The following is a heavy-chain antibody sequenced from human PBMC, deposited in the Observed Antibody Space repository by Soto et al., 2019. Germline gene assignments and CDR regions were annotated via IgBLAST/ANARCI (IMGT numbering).Heavy chain of an antibody. D-gene: IGHD3-22*01. CDR1: GFTFSDYY. V-gene: IGHV3-11*01. Sequence: QVQLVESGGGVVKTSGSLRIACAASGFTFSDYYMSWVRQAPGKGLEWVSYISSSGNTIYYADSVKGRFTISRDNAKNSVYLLMNSLRAEDTALYFCAKMSSENYYDPVFSWGQGTLVTVSS. CDR3: AKMSSENYYDPVFS. J-gene: IGHJ5*02. CDR2: ISSSGNTI.